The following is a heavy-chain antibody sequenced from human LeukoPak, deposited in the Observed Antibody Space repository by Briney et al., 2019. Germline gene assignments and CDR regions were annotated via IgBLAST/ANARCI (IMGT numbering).Heavy chain of an antibody. CDR2: IYFSGNT. V-gene: IGHV4-39*01. J-gene: IGHJ5*02. CDR3: ARHPSLSYCSGGSCWFDP. D-gene: IGHD2-15*01. Sequence: SETLSLTCIVSGGSITSSSYYWGWIRQPPGKGLEWIGSIYFSGNTYYTPSLKSRVTISVDTSKKQFSLKLSSVTAADTAVYYCARHPSLSYCSGGSCWFDPWRQGTLVTVSS. CDR1: GGSITSSSYY.